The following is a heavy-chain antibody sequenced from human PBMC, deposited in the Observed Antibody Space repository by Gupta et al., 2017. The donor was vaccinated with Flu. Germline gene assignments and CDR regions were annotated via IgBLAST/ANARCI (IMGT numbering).Heavy chain of an antibody. CDR2: IKSKTDGGTT. Sequence: EVPLVESGGGLVKPGGSLRLSCAASGFTFSNAWLSWVRQAPGKGLEWVGRIKSKTDGGTTDYAAPVKGRFTISRDDSKNTLYLQMNSLKTEDTAVYYCTARITMIVVVPGAFDIWGQRDNGHRLF. J-gene: IGHJ3*02. CDR3: TARITMIVVVPGAFDI. D-gene: IGHD3-22*01. CDR1: GFTFSNAW. V-gene: IGHV3-15*01.